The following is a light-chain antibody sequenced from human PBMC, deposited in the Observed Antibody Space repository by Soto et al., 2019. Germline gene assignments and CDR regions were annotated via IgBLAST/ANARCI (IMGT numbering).Light chain of an antibody. CDR2: AAS. CDR1: QSISSD. V-gene: IGKV3-15*01. Sequence: EIMMTQSPATLSVSPGERATLSCRASQSISSDLVWYQQKPGQPPRLLIYAASTRATGIPVRFSGSGSGTEFTLTISSLQSEDFAVYYCQQYNKWPRTFGQGTKVEMK. J-gene: IGKJ1*01. CDR3: QQYNKWPRT.